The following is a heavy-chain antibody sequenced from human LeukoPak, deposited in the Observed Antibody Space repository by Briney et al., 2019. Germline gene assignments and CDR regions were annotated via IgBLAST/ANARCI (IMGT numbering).Heavy chain of an antibody. CDR3: AELGITMIGGV. D-gene: IGHD3-10*02. CDR2: ISSSGSTK. V-gene: IGHV3-48*03. J-gene: IGHJ6*04. Sequence: GRSLRLSCAASGFTFSSYEMDWVRQARGRWLGWVSFISSSGSTKYYADSVQGRFTISRDNAKNSLYLQMNSLRAEDTAVYYCAELGITMIGGVWGKGTTVTISS. CDR1: GFTFSSYE.